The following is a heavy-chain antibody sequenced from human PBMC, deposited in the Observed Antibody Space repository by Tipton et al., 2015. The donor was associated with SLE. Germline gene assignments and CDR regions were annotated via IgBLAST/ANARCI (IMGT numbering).Heavy chain of an antibody. CDR3: ARLAGDLGFEYYFDY. J-gene: IGHJ4*02. D-gene: IGHD6-19*01. V-gene: IGHV4-39*01. Sequence: TLSLTCTVSGGSISSSSYYWGWIRQPPGKGLEWIGSIYYSGSTYYNPSLKSRVTISVDTSKNQFSLKLSSVTAADTAVYYCARLAGDLGFEYYFDYWGQGALVTVSS. CDR2: IYYSGST. CDR1: GGSISSSSYY.